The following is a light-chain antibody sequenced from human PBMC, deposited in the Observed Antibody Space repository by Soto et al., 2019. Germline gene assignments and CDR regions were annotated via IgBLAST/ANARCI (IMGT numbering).Light chain of an antibody. CDR1: QSLTNSS. CDR2: DTS. J-gene: IGKJ5*01. V-gene: IGKV3-20*01. Sequence: EIVLTQSPGTLYFSPVERATLSFSASQSLTNSSIAWYQQKPGQAPRLLIYDTSSRATGIPDRFSGSGSGTDFTLTISRLEPEDFAVFFCQQYGTSEIIFGQGTRLEIK. CDR3: QQYGTSEII.